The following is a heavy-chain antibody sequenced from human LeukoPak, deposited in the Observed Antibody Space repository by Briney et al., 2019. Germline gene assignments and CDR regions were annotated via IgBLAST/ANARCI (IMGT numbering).Heavy chain of an antibody. J-gene: IGHJ4*02. V-gene: IGHV1-2*02. CDR3: ARGSIVGATFDYFDY. CDR1: GYTFTGYY. CDR2: INPNSGAT. D-gene: IGHD1-26*01. Sequence: ASVKVSCKASGYTFTGYYMHWVRQAPGQGLEWMGWINPNSGATNYAQMFQGRVTMTRDTSISTAYMDLSRLRSDDTAVYYCARGSIVGATFDYFDYWGQGTLVTVSS.